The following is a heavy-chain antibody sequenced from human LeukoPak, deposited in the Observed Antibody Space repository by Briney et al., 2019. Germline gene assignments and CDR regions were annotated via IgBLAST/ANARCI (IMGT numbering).Heavy chain of an antibody. CDR3: AKLSHDYSNYEMNDY. D-gene: IGHD4-11*01. Sequence: GGTLRLSCEASGFTFSSYDMSWVRQAPGKGLEWVSTISGSGGSTYYADSVKGRFTISRDSSKNTLYLQMDSLRAEDTAVYYCAKLSHDYSNYEMNDYWGQGTLVTVSS. CDR2: ISGSGGST. J-gene: IGHJ4*02. V-gene: IGHV3-23*01. CDR1: GFTFSSYD.